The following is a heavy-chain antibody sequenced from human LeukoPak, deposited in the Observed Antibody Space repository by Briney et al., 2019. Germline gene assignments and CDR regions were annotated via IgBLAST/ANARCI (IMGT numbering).Heavy chain of an antibody. Sequence: GESLKISCKGSGYSFTSYWIGWVRQAPGQGLEWMGWITTYNGNTNYIQKLQGRVTMTTDTSTSTAYMELRSLRSDDTAVYYCARGPYYDSWSGAGYWGQGTLVTVSS. CDR3: ARGPYYDSWSGAGY. CDR2: ITTYNGNT. J-gene: IGHJ4*02. CDR1: GYSFTSYW. D-gene: IGHD3-3*01. V-gene: IGHV1-18*04.